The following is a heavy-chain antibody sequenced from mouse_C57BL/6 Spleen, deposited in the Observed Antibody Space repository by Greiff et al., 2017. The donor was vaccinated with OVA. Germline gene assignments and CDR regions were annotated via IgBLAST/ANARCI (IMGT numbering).Heavy chain of an antibody. Sequence: VQLQQSGPELVKPGASVKISCKASGYSFTSYYIHWVKQRPGQGLEWIGWIYPGSGNTKYNEKFKGKATLTADTSASTAYMQLSSLTSEDSAVYYCARDSNLYYFDYWGQGTTLTVSS. CDR1: GYSFTSYY. CDR2: IYPGSGNT. J-gene: IGHJ2*01. V-gene: IGHV1-66*01. CDR3: ARDSNLYYFDY. D-gene: IGHD2-5*01.